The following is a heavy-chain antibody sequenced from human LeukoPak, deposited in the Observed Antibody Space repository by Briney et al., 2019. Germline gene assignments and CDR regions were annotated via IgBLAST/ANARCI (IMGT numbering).Heavy chain of an antibody. J-gene: IGHJ4*02. V-gene: IGHV1-46*01. Sequence: GASVKVSCKASGYTFTTYYMHWVRQAPGQGLEWMGIINPTGGSTTYAQKFQGRVTMTRDTSTSTAYMELSRLRSDDTAVYYCARDGHGGNSFDYWGQGTLVTVSS. CDR3: ARDGHGGNSFDY. D-gene: IGHD4-23*01. CDR1: GYTFTTYY. CDR2: INPTGGST.